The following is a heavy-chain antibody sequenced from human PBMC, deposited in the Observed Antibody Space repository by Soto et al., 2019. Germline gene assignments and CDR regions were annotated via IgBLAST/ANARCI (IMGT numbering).Heavy chain of an antibody. CDR1: GGTFSSYA. CDR2: IIPIFGTA. V-gene: IGHV1-69*12. Sequence: QVQLVQSGAEVKKPGSSVKVSCKASGGTFSSYAISWVRQAPGQGLEWMGGIIPIFGTANYAQKFQGRVTITADESTSIAFMVLSSLRSVDTAVYYCTSHSIAVTGTQADYCMDVWGQGTTVTVSS. CDR3: TSHSIAVTGTQADYCMDV. J-gene: IGHJ6*02. D-gene: IGHD6-19*01.